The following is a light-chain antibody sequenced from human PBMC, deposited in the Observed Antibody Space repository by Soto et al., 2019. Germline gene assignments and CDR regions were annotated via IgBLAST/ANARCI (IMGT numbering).Light chain of an antibody. J-gene: IGLJ7*01. CDR3: LLSYSGGAV. V-gene: IGLV7-46*01. CDR2: DTN. CDR1: TGAVTSGHY. Sequence: QAVVTQEPSLTVSPGGTVTLTCGSSTGAVTSGHYPYWFQQKPGQAPRTLIFDTNKKHSWTPARFSGSLLGGKAALTLSGAQSEDEAEYYCLLSYSGGAVFGGGTQLTVL.